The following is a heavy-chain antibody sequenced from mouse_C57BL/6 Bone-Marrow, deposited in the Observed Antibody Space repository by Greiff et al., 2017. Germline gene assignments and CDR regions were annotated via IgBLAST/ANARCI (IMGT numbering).Heavy chain of an antibody. V-gene: IGHV5-15*04. CDR1: GFTFSDYG. CDR2: ISNLAYSI. CDR3: ARRDGYWYFDV. Sequence: DVMLVESGGGLVQPGGSLKLSCAASGFTFSDYGMAWVRQAPRKGPEWVAFISNLAYSIYYADTVTGRFTISRENAKNTLYLEMSSLRSEDTAMYYCARRDGYWYFDVWGTGTTVTVSS. J-gene: IGHJ1*03.